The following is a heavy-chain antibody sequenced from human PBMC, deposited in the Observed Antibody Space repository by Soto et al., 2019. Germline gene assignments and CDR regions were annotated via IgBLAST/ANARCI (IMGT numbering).Heavy chain of an antibody. J-gene: IGHJ3*02. Sequence: QVQLVESGGGVVQPGRSLRLSCAASGFTSSSYAMHWVRQAPGKGLEWVAVISYDGSNKYYADSVKGRFTISRDNSKNTLYLQMNSLRAEDTAVYYCARTPYDSSGYVDAFDIWGQGTMVTVSS. CDR2: ISYDGSNK. CDR1: GFTSSSYA. D-gene: IGHD3-22*01. V-gene: IGHV3-30-3*01. CDR3: ARTPYDSSGYVDAFDI.